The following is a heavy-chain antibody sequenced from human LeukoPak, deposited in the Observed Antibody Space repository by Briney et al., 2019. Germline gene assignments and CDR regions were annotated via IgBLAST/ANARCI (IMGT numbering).Heavy chain of an antibody. J-gene: IGHJ4*02. Sequence: GASVKVSCKASGYTFTSYYTHWVRQAPGQGLEWMGIIKPSGGSTLYAQKFQGRVTVTSDMSTSTVYVELSSLRSEDTDVYYCAREVHENFNFDYWGQGPLVTVSS. D-gene: IGHD2/OR15-2a*01. V-gene: IGHV1-46*01. CDR3: AREVHENFNFDY. CDR1: GYTFTSYY. CDR2: IKPSGGST.